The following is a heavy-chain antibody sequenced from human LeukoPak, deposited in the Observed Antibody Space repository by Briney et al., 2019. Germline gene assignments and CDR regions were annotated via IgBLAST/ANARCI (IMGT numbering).Heavy chain of an antibody. D-gene: IGHD6-13*01. Sequence: PSETLSLTCTVSGGSISSSSWYWGWIRQPPGKGLEWIGSISYSGSTYYNPSLKSRVIISVNTSKNQFSLKLTSVTAADTDVYYCGRGGGIAVAGTWGQGSLVTASS. J-gene: IGHJ4*02. CDR1: GGSISSSSWY. CDR2: ISYSGST. V-gene: IGHV4-39*01. CDR3: GRGGGIAVAGT.